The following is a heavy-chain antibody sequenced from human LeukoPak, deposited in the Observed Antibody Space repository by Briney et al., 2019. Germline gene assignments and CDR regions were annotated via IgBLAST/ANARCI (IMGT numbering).Heavy chain of an antibody. CDR3: ARSPLYGDYDY. Sequence: ASVKVSCKASGYTLTSYGISWVRQAPGQGLEWMGWISAYNGNTNYAQKLQGRVTMTTDTSTSTAYMELSRLRSDDTAMYYCARSPLYGDYDYWGQGTLVTVSS. D-gene: IGHD4-17*01. V-gene: IGHV1-18*01. CDR2: ISAYNGNT. CDR1: GYTLTSYG. J-gene: IGHJ4*02.